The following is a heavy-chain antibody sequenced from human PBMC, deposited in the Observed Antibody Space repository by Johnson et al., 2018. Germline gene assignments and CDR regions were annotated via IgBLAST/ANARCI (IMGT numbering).Heavy chain of an antibody. CDR3: TTGALGV. V-gene: IGHV3-15*01. Sequence: VQLVQSGGGLVNPGESLTLSCVASGFTLKNARMAWVRQAPGKGLEWVGRIRTTADGGTAEHTAPVKGRFTVSRDDSKNTLSPQMNNLRNEDTAVYYCTTGALGVWGQGTTVTVSS. CDR2: IRTTADGGTA. D-gene: IGHD2-8*01. CDR1: GFTLKNAR. J-gene: IGHJ6*02.